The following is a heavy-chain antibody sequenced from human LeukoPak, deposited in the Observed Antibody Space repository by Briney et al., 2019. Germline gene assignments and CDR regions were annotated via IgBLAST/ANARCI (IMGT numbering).Heavy chain of an antibody. CDR1: GYSFTSYG. CDR2: ISAYNGNT. D-gene: IGHD3-3*01. J-gene: IGHJ4*02. V-gene: IGHV1-18*01. Sequence: ASVKVSCKASGYSFTSYGISWVRQAPGQGLEWMGWISAYNGNTNYAQKLQDRVTMTTDTSTSTAYMELRSLRSDDTAVYYCARNDDFWSGTLHAYDYWGQGTLVTVSS. CDR3: ARNDDFWSGTLHAYDY.